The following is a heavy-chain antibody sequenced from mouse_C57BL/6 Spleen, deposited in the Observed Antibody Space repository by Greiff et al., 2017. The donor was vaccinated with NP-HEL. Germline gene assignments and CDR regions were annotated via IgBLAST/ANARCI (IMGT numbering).Heavy chain of an antibody. CDR2: IHPNSGST. V-gene: IGHV1-64*01. CDR3: AKEGIYYDYESYAMDY. Sequence: QVQLQQPGAELVKPGASVKLSCKASGYTFTSYWMHWVKQRPGQGLEWIGMIHPNSGSTNYNEKFKSKATLTVDKSSSTAYMQLSSLTSEDSAVYYCAKEGIYYDYESYAMDYWGQGTSVTVSS. D-gene: IGHD2-4*01. J-gene: IGHJ4*01. CDR1: GYTFTSYW.